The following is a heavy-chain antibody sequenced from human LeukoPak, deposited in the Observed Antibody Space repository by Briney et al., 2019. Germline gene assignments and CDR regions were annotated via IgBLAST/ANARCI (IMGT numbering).Heavy chain of an antibody. Sequence: GGSLRLSCAASGFTFSSYWMSWVRQAPGKGLEWVANINQDGSEKYYVDSVKGRFTISRDNAKNSLYLQMSSLRAEDTALYYCASRSSVAASGPGWGQGTLVTVSS. CDR1: GFTFSSYW. V-gene: IGHV3-7*01. CDR2: INQDGSEK. J-gene: IGHJ4*02. D-gene: IGHD2-15*01. CDR3: ASRSSVAASGPG.